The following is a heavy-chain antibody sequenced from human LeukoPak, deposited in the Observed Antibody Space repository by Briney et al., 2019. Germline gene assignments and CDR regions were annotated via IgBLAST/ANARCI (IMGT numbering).Heavy chain of an antibody. CDR2: ISWNSGSI. CDR3: AKLNYYGSGSYYDAFDI. D-gene: IGHD3-10*01. J-gene: IGHJ3*02. Sequence: GGSLRLSCAASGFTFGDYAMHWVRQAPGKGLEWVSGISWNSGSIGYADSVKGRFTISRDNAKNSLYLQMNSLRAEDTALYYCAKLNYYGSGSYYDAFDIWGQGTMVTVSS. V-gene: IGHV3-9*01. CDR1: GFTFGDYA.